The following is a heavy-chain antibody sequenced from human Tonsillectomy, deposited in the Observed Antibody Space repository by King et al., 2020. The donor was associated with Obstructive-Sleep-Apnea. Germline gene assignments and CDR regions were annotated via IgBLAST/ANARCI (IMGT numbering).Heavy chain of an antibody. CDR2: INSDGSST. J-gene: IGHJ3*02. CDR1: GFTFSSYW. V-gene: IGHV3-74*01. Sequence: EVQLVESGGGLVQPGGSLRLSCVASGFTFSSYWMHWVRQAPGKGLVWVSRINSDGSSTSYVDSVKGRFTISRDNAKNTLYLQMNSLRAEDTAVYYCERENGYYGPGAFDIWGQGTMVTVSS. D-gene: IGHD3-10*01. CDR3: ERENGYYGPGAFDI.